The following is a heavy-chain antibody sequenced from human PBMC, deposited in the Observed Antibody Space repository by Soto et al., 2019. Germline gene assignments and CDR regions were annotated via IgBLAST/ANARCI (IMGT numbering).Heavy chain of an antibody. Sequence: GGSLRLSCAASGFTFSNAWMSWVRQAPGKGLEWVGRIKSKTDGGTTDYAAPVKDRFTISRDDSKTTLYLQMNSLKTEDTAVYYCTTPDYDFWSGYYRGRDYWGQGTLVTVSS. D-gene: IGHD3-3*01. CDR2: IKSKTDGGTT. CDR1: GFTFSNAW. CDR3: TTPDYDFWSGYYRGRDY. V-gene: IGHV3-15*01. J-gene: IGHJ4*02.